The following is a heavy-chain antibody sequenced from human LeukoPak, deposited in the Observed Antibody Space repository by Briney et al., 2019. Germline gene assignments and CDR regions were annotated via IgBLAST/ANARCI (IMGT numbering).Heavy chain of an antibody. Sequence: PGGSLKLSCEASGFNFRNVWMSWVRQAPGKGLEWVGLIKSKTNGGTTDYAAPVKGRFTISRDDSKNMLYLQINSLKTEDTAVYYCTTLRGFDYWGQGTLVTVSS. CDR2: IKSKTNGGTT. CDR3: TTLRGFDY. V-gene: IGHV3-15*01. CDR1: GFNFRNVW. J-gene: IGHJ4*02. D-gene: IGHD3-10*01.